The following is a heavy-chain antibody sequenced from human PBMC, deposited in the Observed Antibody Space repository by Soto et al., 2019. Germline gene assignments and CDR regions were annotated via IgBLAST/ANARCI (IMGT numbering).Heavy chain of an antibody. J-gene: IGHJ6*02. Sequence: SETLSFTCAVYGGSFSGYYWSWIRQPPGKGLEWIGEINHSGSTNYNPSLKSRVTISVDTSKNQFSLKLSSVTAADTAVYYCARGRGATYYYYYGMDVWGQGTTVTVSS. CDR3: ARGRGATYYYYYGMDV. V-gene: IGHV4-34*01. CDR1: GGSFSGYY. D-gene: IGHD1-26*01. CDR2: INHSGST.